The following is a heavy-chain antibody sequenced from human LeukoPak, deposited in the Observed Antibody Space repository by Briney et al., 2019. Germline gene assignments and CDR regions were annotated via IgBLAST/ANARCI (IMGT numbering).Heavy chain of an antibody. V-gene: IGHV4-30-4*08. CDR3: ARERSGYYFDY. CDR2: IYYSGST. CDR1: GGSISSGDYY. D-gene: IGHD3-3*01. J-gene: IGHJ4*02. Sequence: SETLSLTCTVSGGSISSGDYYWSWIRQPPGKGLEWIGYIYYSGSTYYNPSLKSRVTMSVDTSKNQFSLKLSSVTAADTAVYYCARERSGYYFDYWGQGTLVTVSS.